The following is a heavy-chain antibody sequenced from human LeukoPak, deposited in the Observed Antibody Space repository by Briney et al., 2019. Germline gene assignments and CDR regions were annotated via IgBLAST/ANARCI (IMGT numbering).Heavy chain of an antibody. CDR3: ASGPWELDY. J-gene: IGHJ4*02. Sequence: SETLSLTCTVSGGSSSTYDRAWIRQSPGKGLEWIGYVDDSGSTYYLPSLKSRVTISVDTSKKQFSLRLNSATAADTAVYYCASGPWELDYWGQGTLVTVSS. V-gene: IGHV4-59*08. CDR1: GGSSSTYD. CDR2: VDDSGST. D-gene: IGHD1-26*01.